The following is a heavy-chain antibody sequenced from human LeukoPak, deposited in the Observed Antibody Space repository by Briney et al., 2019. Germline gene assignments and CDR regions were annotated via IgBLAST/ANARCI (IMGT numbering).Heavy chain of an antibody. CDR2: IYYSGST. Sequence: SETLSLTCTVSGGSISSSSYYWSWIRQPPGKGLEWIGYIYYSGSTNYNPSLKSRVTISVDTSKNQFSLKLSSVTAADTAVYYCARGVTYNWFDPWGQGTLVTVSS. CDR1: GGSISSSSYY. V-gene: IGHV4-61*01. J-gene: IGHJ5*02. CDR3: ARGVTYNWFDP. D-gene: IGHD5/OR15-5a*01.